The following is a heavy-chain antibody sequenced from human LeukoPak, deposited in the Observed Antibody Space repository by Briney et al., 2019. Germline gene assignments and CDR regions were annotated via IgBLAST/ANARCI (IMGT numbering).Heavy chain of an antibody. V-gene: IGHV3-21*01. CDR3: AAVVRGMDWLDP. Sequence: EGSLRLSCAASGFTFSSYSMNWVRQAPGKGLEWVSSVSSSSAYIYYAGSVKGRFTISRDNAENSLYLQMNSLRAEDTAVYYCAAVVRGMDWLDPWGQGTLVTVSS. D-gene: IGHD3-10*01. CDR2: VSSSSAYI. J-gene: IGHJ5*02. CDR1: GFTFSSYS.